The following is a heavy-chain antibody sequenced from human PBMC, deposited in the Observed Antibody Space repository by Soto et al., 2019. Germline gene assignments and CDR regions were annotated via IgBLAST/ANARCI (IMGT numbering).Heavy chain of an antibody. Sequence: GESLKISCKGSGYSFTTYWIGWVRHMPGKGLEWMGIIYPGDSDTRYSPSFQGQVTISADKSISTAYLQWSSLKASDTAMYYCASAVAGTAEYFRHWGQGTLVTVSS. CDR2: IYPGDSDT. V-gene: IGHV5-51*01. J-gene: IGHJ1*01. D-gene: IGHD6-19*01. CDR1: GYSFTTYW. CDR3: ASAVAGTAEYFRH.